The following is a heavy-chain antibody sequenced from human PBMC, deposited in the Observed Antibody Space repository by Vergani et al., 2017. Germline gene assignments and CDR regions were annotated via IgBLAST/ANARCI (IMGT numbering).Heavy chain of an antibody. CDR3: ARDLYREREFDY. Sequence: EVQLVESGGGVVRPGGSLRLSCAASGFTFDDYGMSWVRQAPGKGLEWVSGINWNGGSTGYADSVKGRFTISRDNSKNTLYLQMNSLKPEDTAVYYCARDLYREREFDYWGQGTLVTVSS. V-gene: IGHV3-20*04. D-gene: IGHD1-14*01. J-gene: IGHJ4*02. CDR2: INWNGGST. CDR1: GFTFDDYG.